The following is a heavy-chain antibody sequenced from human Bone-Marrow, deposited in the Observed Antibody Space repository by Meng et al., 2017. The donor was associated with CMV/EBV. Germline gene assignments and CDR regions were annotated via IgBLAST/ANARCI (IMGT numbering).Heavy chain of an antibody. CDR1: GYTFTGYY. V-gene: IGHV1-2*02. D-gene: IGHD1-1*01. CDR2: INPNSGGT. CDR3: ARVRAGVYGTFDY. J-gene: IGHJ4*02. Sequence: ASVKVSCKASGYTFTGYYMHWVRQAPGQGLEWMGWINPNSGGTNYAQKFQGRVAMTSDTSTNTVYMELRSLRSDDTAVYYCARVRAGVYGTFDYWGQGTLVTVSS.